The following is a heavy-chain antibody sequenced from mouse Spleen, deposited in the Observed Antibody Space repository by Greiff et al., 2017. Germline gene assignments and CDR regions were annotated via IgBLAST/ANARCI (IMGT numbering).Heavy chain of an antibody. V-gene: IGHV5-12*01. CDR1: GFTFSDYY. D-gene: IGHD4-1*01. Sequence: EVKLVESGGGLVQPGGSLKLSCAASGFTFSDYYMYWVRQTPEKRLEWVAYISNGGGSTYYPDTVKGRFTISRDNAKNTLYLQMSRLKSEDTAMYYCARPNWDNYFDYWGQGTTLTVSS. CDR2: ISNGGGST. CDR3: ARPNWDNYFDY. J-gene: IGHJ2*01.